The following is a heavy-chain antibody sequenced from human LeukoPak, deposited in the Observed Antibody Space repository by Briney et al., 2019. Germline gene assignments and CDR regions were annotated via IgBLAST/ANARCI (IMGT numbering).Heavy chain of an antibody. D-gene: IGHD1-7*01. J-gene: IGHJ6*02. CDR1: GGSFSGYY. Sequence: SETLSLTCAVYGGSFSGYYWSWIRQPPGKGLEWIGEINHSGSTNYNPSLKSRVTISVDTSKNQFSLKLSSVTAADTAVYYCARTRSTGTIYYYYGMDVWGQGTTATVSS. CDR3: ARTRSTGTIYYYYGMDV. V-gene: IGHV4-34*01. CDR2: INHSGST.